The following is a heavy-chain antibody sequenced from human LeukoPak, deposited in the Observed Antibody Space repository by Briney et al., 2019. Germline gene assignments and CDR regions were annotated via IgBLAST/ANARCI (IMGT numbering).Heavy chain of an antibody. Sequence: GGSLRLSCAASGFTFDDYVVHWVRHAPGKGLEWVSGISWNSGSIGYADSVKGRFTISRDNAKNSLYLQMNSLRAEDTALYYCAKGGLVATTLFDYWGQGTLVTVSS. V-gene: IGHV3-9*01. CDR2: ISWNSGSI. CDR3: AKGGLVATTLFDY. J-gene: IGHJ4*02. CDR1: GFTFDDYV. D-gene: IGHD5-12*01.